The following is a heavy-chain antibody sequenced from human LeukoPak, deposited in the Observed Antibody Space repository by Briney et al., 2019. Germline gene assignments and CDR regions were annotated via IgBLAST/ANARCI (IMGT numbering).Heavy chain of an antibody. CDR2: IYTSGST. Sequence: SETLSLTCAVYGGSFSGYYWSWIRQPAGKGLEWIGRIYTSGSTTYNPSLKSRVTMSVDTSKNQFSLKLSSVTAADTAVYYCARQTGSGLFILPGGQGTLVTVSS. J-gene: IGHJ4*02. D-gene: IGHD3/OR15-3a*01. CDR3: ARQTGSGLFILP. CDR1: GGSFSGYY. V-gene: IGHV4-59*10.